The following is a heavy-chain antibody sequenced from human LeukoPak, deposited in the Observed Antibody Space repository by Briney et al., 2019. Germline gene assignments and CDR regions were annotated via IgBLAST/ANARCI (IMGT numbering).Heavy chain of an antibody. Sequence: PSETLSLTCTVSGGSISSYYWSWIRQPAGKGLEWIGRIYTSGSTNYNPSLKSRVTMSVDTSKNQFSLKLSSVTAADTAVYYCAREIAAAVYNWFDPWGQGTLVTVSS. D-gene: IGHD6-13*01. CDR1: GGSISSYY. J-gene: IGHJ5*02. CDR2: IYTSGST. V-gene: IGHV4-4*07. CDR3: AREIAAAVYNWFDP.